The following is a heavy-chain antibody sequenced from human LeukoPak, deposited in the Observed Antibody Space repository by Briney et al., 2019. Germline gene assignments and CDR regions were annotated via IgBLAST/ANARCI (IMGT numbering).Heavy chain of an antibody. CDR2: INPSTGGT. J-gene: IGHJ4*02. CDR3: ATLGEDNTDTPFDY. V-gene: IGHV1-2*06. D-gene: IGHD3-16*01. Sequence: GASVNVSCKTSGYTFIDYYIHWIRQAPGQGLEWMGRINPSTGGTDFAQTFQGKVSMTRDTSISTAYMELSRLGSDDTAVYYCATLGEDNTDTPFDYWGQGTLVTVSS. CDR1: GYTFIDYY.